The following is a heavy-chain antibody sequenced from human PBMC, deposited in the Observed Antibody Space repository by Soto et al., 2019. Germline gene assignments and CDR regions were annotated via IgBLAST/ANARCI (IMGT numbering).Heavy chain of an antibody. V-gene: IGHV1-69*13. Sequence: VKVSCKASGGTFSSYAISWVRQAPGQGLEWMGGIIPIFGTANYAQKFQGRVTITADESTSTAYMELSSLRSEDTAVYYCARDLGYCSSTSCPYYYYYGMDVWGQGTTVTVSS. CDR1: GGTFSSYA. CDR3: ARDLGYCSSTSCPYYYYYGMDV. D-gene: IGHD2-2*01. CDR2: IIPIFGTA. J-gene: IGHJ6*02.